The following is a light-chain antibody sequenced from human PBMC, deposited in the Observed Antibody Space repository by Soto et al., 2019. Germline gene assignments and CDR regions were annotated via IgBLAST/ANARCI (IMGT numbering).Light chain of an antibody. J-gene: IGLJ2*01. CDR3: CSYAVSYSLV. Sequence: QSALTQPRSVSGSHGQSVTISCTGTSSDIGGYNYVSWYQHHPGKAPKLMIYDVTTRPSGVPDRFSGSKSGNTASLAISGLQAEDEADYYCCSYAVSYSLVFGGGTKLTVL. CDR2: DVT. V-gene: IGLV2-11*01. CDR1: SSDIGGYNY.